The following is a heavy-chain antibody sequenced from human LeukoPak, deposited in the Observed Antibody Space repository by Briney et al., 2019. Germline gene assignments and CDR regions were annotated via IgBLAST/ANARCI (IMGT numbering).Heavy chain of an antibody. CDR3: ARAVFDFWSGYSSNWFDP. J-gene: IGHJ5*02. CDR1: GGSISSGGYY. D-gene: IGHD3-3*01. V-gene: IGHV4-30-2*01. CDR2: IYHSGST. Sequence: PSETLSLTCTVSGGSISSGGYYWSWIRQPPGKGLEWIEYIYHSGSTYYNPSLKSRVTISVDRSKNQFSLKLSSVTAADTAVYYCARAVFDFWSGYSSNWFDPWGQGTLVTVSS.